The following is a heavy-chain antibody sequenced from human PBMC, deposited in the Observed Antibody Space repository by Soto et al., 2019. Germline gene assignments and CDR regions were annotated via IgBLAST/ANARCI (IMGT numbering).Heavy chain of an antibody. CDR1: GFNFNSYT. Sequence: WGPLRLSCALSGFNFNSYTINWVRQAPGKRLEWLSSISSSGYIFSTESVRGRFTISRDNAKNSVYLQINSLRAEDTAGYFCGSDCSGGSCYHGMDVWGQETTVPVSS. CDR3: GSDCSGGSCYHGMDV. V-gene: IGHV3-21*01. D-gene: IGHD2-15*01. J-gene: IGHJ6*01. CDR2: ISSSGYI.